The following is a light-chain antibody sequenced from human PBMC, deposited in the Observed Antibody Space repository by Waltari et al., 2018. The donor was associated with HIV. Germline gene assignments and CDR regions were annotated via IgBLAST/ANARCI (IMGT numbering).Light chain of an antibody. Sequence: QSVLTQPPSASGTPGQRVTISCSGSSSKIGSNTVNWYQQLPGTAPKLLIYSNNRRPSGVPDRFSCSKSGTSSSLAISGLQSEDEADYYCAAWHDSLNGSWVFGGGTKLTVL. CDR2: SNN. CDR1: SSKIGSNT. V-gene: IGLV1-44*01. CDR3: AAWHDSLNGSWV. J-gene: IGLJ3*02.